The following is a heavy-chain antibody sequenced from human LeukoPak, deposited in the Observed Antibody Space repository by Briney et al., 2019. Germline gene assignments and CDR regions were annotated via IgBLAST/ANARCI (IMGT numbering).Heavy chain of an antibody. J-gene: IGHJ4*02. Sequence: GASVKVSCKASGYTFTSYYMHWVRQAPGQGLEWMGIINPSGGSTSYAQKFQGRVTMTRDTSTSTVYMELSSLRSEDTAAYYCAREVLEGYYDSSGLRGFDYWGQGTLVTVSS. CDR3: AREVLEGYYDSSGLRGFDY. CDR2: INPSGGST. V-gene: IGHV1-46*01. CDR1: GYTFTSYY. D-gene: IGHD3-22*01.